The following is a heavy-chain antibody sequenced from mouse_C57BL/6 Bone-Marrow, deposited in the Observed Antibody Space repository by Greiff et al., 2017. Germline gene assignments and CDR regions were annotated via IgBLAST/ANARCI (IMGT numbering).Heavy chain of an antibody. CDR1: GFTFSDFY. CDR2: SRNKANDYTT. V-gene: IGHV7-1*01. J-gene: IGHJ4*01. CDR3: ARDALDY. Sequence: EVKLVESGGGLVQSGRSLRLSCATSGFTFSDFYMEWVRQAPGKGLEWIAASRNKANDYTTEYSASVKGRFIVSRDTSQSILYLQMNALRAEYTAIYYCARDALDYWGQGTSVTVSS.